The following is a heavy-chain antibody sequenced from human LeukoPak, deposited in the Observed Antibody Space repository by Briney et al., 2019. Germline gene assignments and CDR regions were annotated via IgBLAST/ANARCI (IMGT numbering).Heavy chain of an antibody. J-gene: IGHJ4*02. V-gene: IGHV3-30*01. D-gene: IGHD3-16*01. CDR1: GFTFSSYA. CDR3: ATTPEWGAYYFDY. Sequence: GRSLRLSCAASGFTFSSYAMHWVRQAPGKGLEWVAVISYDGSNKYYADSVKGRFTISRDNSKNTLYLQMNSLRAEDTAVYYCATTPEWGAYYFDYWGQGTLVTVSS. CDR2: ISYDGSNK.